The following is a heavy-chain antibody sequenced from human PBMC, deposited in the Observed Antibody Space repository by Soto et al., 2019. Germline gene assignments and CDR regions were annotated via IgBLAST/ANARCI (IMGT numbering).Heavy chain of an antibody. J-gene: IGHJ4*02. V-gene: IGHV1-69*02. CDR1: GDTFSVYT. Sequence: QVQLVQSGAELKKPGSSVNVSCKASGDTFSVYTSNWVRQAPGLGLEWMGRVNPILSMSNYAQKFQGRVTMTADKSTSTAYMELRSLRTEHTAFYYCATSYGSGYRAFDYWGQGALVTVSS. CDR3: ATSYGSGYRAFDY. CDR2: VNPILSMS. D-gene: IGHD3-10*01.